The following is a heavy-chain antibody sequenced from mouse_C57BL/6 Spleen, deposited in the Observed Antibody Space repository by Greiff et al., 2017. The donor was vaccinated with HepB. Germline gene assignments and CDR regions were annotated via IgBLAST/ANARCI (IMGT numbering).Heavy chain of an antibody. CDR2: ISSGGDYI. J-gene: IGHJ2*01. D-gene: IGHD4-1*01. CDR3: TRANWDGGYYFDY. Sequence: EVKLVESGEGLVKPGGSLKLSCAASGFTFSSYAMSWVRQTPEKRLEWVAYISSGGDYIYYADTVKGRFTISRDNARNTLYLQMSSLKSEDTAMYYCTRANWDGGYYFDYWGQGTTLTVSS. CDR1: GFTFSSYA. V-gene: IGHV5-9-1*02.